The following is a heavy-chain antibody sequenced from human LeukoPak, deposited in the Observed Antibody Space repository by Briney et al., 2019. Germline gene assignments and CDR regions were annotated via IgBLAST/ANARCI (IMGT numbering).Heavy chain of an antibody. CDR2: ISYDGSNK. D-gene: IGHD3-10*01. CDR3: AKDQEVTMVRGVIPLDY. Sequence: GRSLRLSCAASGFTFSSYGMHWVRQAPGKGLEWVAVISYDGSNKYYADSVKGRFTISRDNSKNTLCLQMNSLRAEDTAVYYCAKDQEVTMVRGVIPLDYWGQGTLVTVSS. J-gene: IGHJ4*02. CDR1: GFTFSSYG. V-gene: IGHV3-30*18.